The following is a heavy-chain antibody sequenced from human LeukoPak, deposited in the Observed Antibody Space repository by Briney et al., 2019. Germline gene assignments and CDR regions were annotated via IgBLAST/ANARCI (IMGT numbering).Heavy chain of an antibody. CDR2: ISSSGSTI. D-gene: IGHD2-2*01. CDR3: ACSTPPDY. J-gene: IGHJ4*02. CDR1: GFTFSSYS. Sequence: GGSLRLSCVASGFTFSSYSMNWVRQAPGKGLEWVSYISSSGSTIHYADSVKGRFTISRDNAKNSLYLQMNSLRAEDTAVYYCACSTPPDYWGQGTLVTVSS. V-gene: IGHV3-48*01.